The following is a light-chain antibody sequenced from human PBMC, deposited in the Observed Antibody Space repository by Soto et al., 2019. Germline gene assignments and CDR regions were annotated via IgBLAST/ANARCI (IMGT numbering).Light chain of an antibody. Sequence: DIQMTQSPSTLSASVGDRVTITCRASQSISTWLAWYQQKPGKAPNLLIYDASSLESGVPSRFSGSGSGTEVTLTISSLQPDDFATYFCQQYNDLYTFGQGTKLEIK. CDR3: QQYNDLYT. J-gene: IGKJ2*01. V-gene: IGKV1-5*01. CDR2: DAS. CDR1: QSISTW.